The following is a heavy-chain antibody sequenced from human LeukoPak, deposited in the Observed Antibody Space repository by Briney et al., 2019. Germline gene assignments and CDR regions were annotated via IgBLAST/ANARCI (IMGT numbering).Heavy chain of an antibody. V-gene: IGHV4-4*07. CDR3: ARGPRSADWYSIDY. CDR2: IYNNENT. D-gene: IGHD3-9*01. Sequence: SETLSLTCTVSGGSISPYYWSWIRQPAGKGLEWIGRIYNNENTNYNASLKSRVTISVDTSKNQFSLRLSSVTAADTAVYYCARGPRSADWYSIDYWGQGTLVTVSS. J-gene: IGHJ4*02. CDR1: GGSISPYY.